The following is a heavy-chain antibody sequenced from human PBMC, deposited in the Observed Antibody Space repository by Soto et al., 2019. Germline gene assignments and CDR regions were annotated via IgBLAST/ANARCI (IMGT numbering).Heavy chain of an antibody. V-gene: IGHV3-33*01. Sequence: QVQLVESGGGVVQPGRSLRLSCVASGFTFSSYGMHWVRQAPGKGLEWVAVIWYDGSNKYYADSVKGRFTISRDNSKNTLYLQMNSLRAEDTAVYFCARAGVDTAMVYVYWGQGTLVTVSS. CDR2: IWYDGSNK. J-gene: IGHJ4*02. CDR3: ARAGVDTAMVYVY. CDR1: GFTFSSYG. D-gene: IGHD5-18*01.